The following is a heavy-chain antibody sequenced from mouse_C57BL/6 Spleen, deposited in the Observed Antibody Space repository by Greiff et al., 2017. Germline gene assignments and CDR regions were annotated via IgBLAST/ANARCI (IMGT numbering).Heavy chain of an antibody. V-gene: IGHV5-6*01. CDR2: ISSGGSYT. CDR1: GFTFSSYG. Sequence: EVTLMESGGDLVKPGGSLKLSCAASGFTFSSYGMSWVRQTPDKRLEWVATISSGGSYTYYPDSVKGRFPISRDNAKNTLYLQMSSLKSEDTAMYYCARQDYYGSSYWYFDVWGTGTTVTVSS. D-gene: IGHD1-1*01. CDR3: ARQDYYGSSYWYFDV. J-gene: IGHJ1*03.